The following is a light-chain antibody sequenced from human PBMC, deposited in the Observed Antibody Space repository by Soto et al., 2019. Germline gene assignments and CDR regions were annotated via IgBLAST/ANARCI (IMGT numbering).Light chain of an antibody. CDR3: SSFTTSSSLVV. Sequence: QSALTQPASVSGSPGQSITISCTGTSSDIGGYNFVSWYQQHPGRAPKLIIYEVSNRPSGVSDRFSGSKSGNTASLTISGLQTEDEADYYCSSFTTSSSLVVVGGGTKLTVL. CDR2: EVS. V-gene: IGLV2-14*03. CDR1: SSDIGGYNF. J-gene: IGLJ2*01.